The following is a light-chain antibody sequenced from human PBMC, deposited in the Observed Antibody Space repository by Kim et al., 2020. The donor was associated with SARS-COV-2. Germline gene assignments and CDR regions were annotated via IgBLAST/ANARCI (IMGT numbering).Light chain of an antibody. J-gene: IGLJ2*01. CDR1: SLRSYY. CDR2: GKN. V-gene: IGLV3-19*01. Sequence: SSELTQDPAVSVALGQTVRITCQGDSLRSYYATWYQQKPGQAPIIVIYGKNNRPSGIPDRFSGSSSGNTASLTITGTQAGDEADYYCNSRDSSDNVVCGG. CDR3: NSRDSSDNVV.